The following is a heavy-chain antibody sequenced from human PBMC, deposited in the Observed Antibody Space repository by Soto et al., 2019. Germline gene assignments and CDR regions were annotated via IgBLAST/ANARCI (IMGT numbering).Heavy chain of an antibody. CDR2: IIPVSGRG. CDR3: ASKPHSGSHFDY. V-gene: IGHV1-69*01. Sequence: QVQLVQSGAEVKKPGSSVQVSCQASGGTFRSLNWVRQAPGQGLEWMGGIIPVSGRGDPAQKFQGRVTITADESTSTAYLELSSLRSEDTAVYYCASKPHSGSHFDYCGEGTLVTVSS. J-gene: IGHJ4*02. CDR1: GGTFRSL. D-gene: IGHD1-26*01.